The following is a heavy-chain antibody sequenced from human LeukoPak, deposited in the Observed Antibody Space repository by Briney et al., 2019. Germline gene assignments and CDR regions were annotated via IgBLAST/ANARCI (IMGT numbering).Heavy chain of an antibody. V-gene: IGHV3-30*03. CDR1: GFTFSGYA. CDR3: ARDLSGSYTVDY. J-gene: IGHJ4*02. D-gene: IGHD3-10*01. CDR2: ISDAGRKK. Sequence: GGSLRLSCAASGFTFSGYAMHWVRQAPGKGLEWVAVISDAGRKKYFADSVKGRFTISRDNSKNTLFLQMDSLRPEDTAVYYCARDLSGSYTVDYWGQGTLVTVSS.